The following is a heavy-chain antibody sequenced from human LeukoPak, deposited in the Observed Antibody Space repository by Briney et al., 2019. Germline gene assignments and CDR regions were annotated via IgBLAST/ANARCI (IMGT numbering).Heavy chain of an antibody. D-gene: IGHD1-26*01. CDR2: IYWNDDK. CDR3: AHRRVGATHFDY. J-gene: IGHJ4*02. V-gene: IGHV2-5*01. CDR1: GFSLSTSGVG. Sequence: GSGPTLVNPTQTLTLACTFSGFSLSTSGVGVGWIRQPPGKALEWLALIYWNDDKRYSPSLKSRLTITKDTSKNQVVLTMTNMEPVDTATYYCAHRRVGATHFDYWGQGTLVTVSS.